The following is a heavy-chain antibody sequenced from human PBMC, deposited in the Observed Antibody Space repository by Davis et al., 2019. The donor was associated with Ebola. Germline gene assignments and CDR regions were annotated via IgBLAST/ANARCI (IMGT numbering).Heavy chain of an antibody. CDR3: AREGRYCTGARCSYDGLDI. V-gene: IGHV4-38-2*02. CDR1: GYSITTAYY. CDR2: IYQTGTT. J-gene: IGHJ3*02. Sequence: PSETLSLTCTVSGYSITTAYYWGWLRQPPGKGLEWIGSIYQTGTTYYDPSLKSRVTISVDTSKNQFSLRVSSVTAADTAVYYCAREGRYCTGARCSYDGLDIWGQGTMVTVSS. D-gene: IGHD2-8*02.